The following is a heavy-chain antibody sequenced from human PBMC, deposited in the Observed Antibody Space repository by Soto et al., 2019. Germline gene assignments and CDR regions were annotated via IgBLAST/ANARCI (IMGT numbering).Heavy chain of an antibody. CDR2: ICYDGSNK. Sequence: GGSLRLSCAASGFTFSSYGIHWVRQAPGKGLEWVGIICYDGSNKYYADSVKGRFTISRDSSKNTVYLQMDSLRVEDTAVYYCARDTKLRYFDWLSDGYYYYYYGMDVWGQGTTVTVSS. D-gene: IGHD3-9*01. V-gene: IGHV3-33*01. CDR1: GFTFSSYG. J-gene: IGHJ6*02. CDR3: ARDTKLRYFDWLSDGYYYYYYGMDV.